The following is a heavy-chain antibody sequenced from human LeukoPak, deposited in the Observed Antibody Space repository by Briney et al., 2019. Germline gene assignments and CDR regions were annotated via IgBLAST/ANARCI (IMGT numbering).Heavy chain of an antibody. Sequence: PSETLSLTCTVPGGSLSSYYWSWLRQPPGKGLEWIGYIYYSGSTNYNPSLKSRVTISVDTSKNQFSLKLSSVTAADTAVYYCARVHHDILTDYYPSYYYYGMDGWGQGTTVTVSS. V-gene: IGHV4-59*01. CDR1: GGSLSSYY. CDR2: IYYSGST. J-gene: IGHJ6*02. CDR3: ARVHHDILTDYYPSYYYYGMDG. D-gene: IGHD3-9*01.